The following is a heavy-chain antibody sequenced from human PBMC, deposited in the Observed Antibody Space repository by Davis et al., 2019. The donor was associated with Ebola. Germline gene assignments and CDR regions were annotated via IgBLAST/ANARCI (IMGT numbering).Heavy chain of an antibody. CDR3: ARHGIFYESSGYPPHFDY. D-gene: IGHD3-22*01. Sequence: PAGSLTLSCKGSGYSLTNYWIGWVRQMPGKDLQWMGIFHPGDSDRRYNPSFQGQVTIPADKSITTVYLQWDSLKDSDTAMYYCARHGIFYESSGYPPHFDYGGQGTLVTVSS. V-gene: IGHV5-51*01. J-gene: IGHJ4*02. CDR2: FHPGDSDR. CDR1: GYSLTNYW.